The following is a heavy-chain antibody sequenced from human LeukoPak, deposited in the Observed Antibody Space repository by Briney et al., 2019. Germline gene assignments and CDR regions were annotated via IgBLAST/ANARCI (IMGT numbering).Heavy chain of an antibody. V-gene: IGHV1-69*04. CDR1: GGTFSSHA. D-gene: IGHD5-12*01. CDR2: IIPILGIA. J-gene: IGHJ6*02. Sequence: GASVKVSCKASGGTFSSHAISWVRQAPGQGLEWMGRIIPILGIANYAQKFQGRVTITADKSTSTAYMELSSLRSEDTAVYYCARYSGYSYYYYYGMDVWGQGTTVTVSS. CDR3: ARYSGYSYYYYYGMDV.